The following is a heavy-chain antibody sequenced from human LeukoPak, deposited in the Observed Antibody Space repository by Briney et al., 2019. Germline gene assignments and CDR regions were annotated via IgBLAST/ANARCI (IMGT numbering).Heavy chain of an antibody. V-gene: IGHV4-39*07. CDR3: ARGTLYRGWSYYLDF. Sequence: PSETLSLTCTVSGGSISSSSYYWGWIRQPPGKGLEWIGSIYYSGSTYYNPSLKSRVTISVDTSKNQFSLKLSSVTAADTAVYYCARGTLYRGWSYYLDFWGQGSQVTVSS. J-gene: IGHJ4*02. D-gene: IGHD6-19*01. CDR2: IYYSGST. CDR1: GGSISSSSYY.